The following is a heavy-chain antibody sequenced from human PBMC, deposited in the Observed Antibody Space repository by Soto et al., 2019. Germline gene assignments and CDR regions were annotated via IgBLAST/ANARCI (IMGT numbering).Heavy chain of an antibody. V-gene: IGHV4-4*07. CDR3: ARTGGTAYYFDF. J-gene: IGHJ4*02. Sequence: PSETLSLTCTVSGDSMTKYYWSWIRQPSGKGLEWIGRIYTSGSTNYNPSLKSRVTMSIGTSNNNFSLSLKSVTAADTSVYWCARTGGTAYYFDFGGQGAVVTVSS. CDR2: IYTSGST. CDR1: GDSMTKYY. D-gene: IGHD3-16*01.